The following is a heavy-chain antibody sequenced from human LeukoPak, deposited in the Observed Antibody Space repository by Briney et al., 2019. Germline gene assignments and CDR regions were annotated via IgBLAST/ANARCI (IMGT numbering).Heavy chain of an antibody. CDR1: GGSFSGYY. D-gene: IGHD6-19*01. V-gene: IGHV4-34*01. Sequence: PSETLSLTCAVYGGSFSGYYWSWIRQPPGKGLEWIGEINHSGSTNYNPSLKSRVTISVDTSKNQFSLKLSSVTAADTAVYYCARHEAGAYFYYFDYWGQGTLVTVSS. CDR3: ARHEAGAYFYYFDY. J-gene: IGHJ4*02. CDR2: INHSGST.